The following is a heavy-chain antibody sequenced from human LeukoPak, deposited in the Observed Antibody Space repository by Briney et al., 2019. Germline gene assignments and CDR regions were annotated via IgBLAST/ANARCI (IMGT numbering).Heavy chain of an antibody. CDR1: GFTFSSYG. Sequence: GGSLRLSCAASGFTFSSYGMHWVRQAPGKGLEWVAVIWYDGSNKYYADSMKGRFTISRDNSKNTLYLQMNSLRAEDTAVYYCAKDNRGGYFDYWGQGTLVTVSS. V-gene: IGHV3-30*02. D-gene: IGHD1-14*01. CDR3: AKDNRGGYFDY. CDR2: IWYDGSNK. J-gene: IGHJ4*02.